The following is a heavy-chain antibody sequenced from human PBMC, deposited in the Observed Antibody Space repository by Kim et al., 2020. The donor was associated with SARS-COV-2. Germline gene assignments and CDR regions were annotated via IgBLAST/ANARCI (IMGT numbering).Heavy chain of an antibody. CDR3: AREGGTVAGTSVFDY. CDR2: LSYDGSDI. V-gene: IGHV3-30*04. J-gene: IGHJ4*01. D-gene: IGHD1-7*01. Sequence: GGSLRLSCAASGFTFSSYAMHWVRQAPGKGLEWVTFLSYDGSDILYADSVRGRFTVSRDNSKNTLYLQMNSLRTEDTAIYYCAREGGTVAGTSVFDYWG. CDR1: GFTFSSYA.